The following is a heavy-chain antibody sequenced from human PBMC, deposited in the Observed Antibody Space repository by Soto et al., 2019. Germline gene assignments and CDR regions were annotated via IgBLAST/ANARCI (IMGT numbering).Heavy chain of an antibody. J-gene: IGHJ5*02. D-gene: IGHD3-9*01. V-gene: IGHV4-39*01. CDR1: GGSISSSSYY. Sequence: TSETLSLTCTVSGGSISSSSYYWGWIRQPPGKGLEWIGSIYYSGSTYYNPSLKSRVAISVDTSKNQFSLKLSSVTAADTAVYYCARQRDILTGYSTCWFDPWGQGTLVTVSS. CDR2: IYYSGST. CDR3: ARQRDILTGYSTCWFDP.